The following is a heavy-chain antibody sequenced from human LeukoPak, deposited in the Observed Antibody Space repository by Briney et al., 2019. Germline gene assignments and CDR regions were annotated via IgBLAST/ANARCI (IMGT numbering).Heavy chain of an antibody. CDR2: IYYSGST. V-gene: IGHV4-39*01. J-gene: IGHJ3*02. D-gene: IGHD3-22*01. Sequence: SETLSLTSTVSGRSISSSSYYWGWIRQPPGKGLEWIGSIYYSGSTYYNPSLKSRVTISVDTSKNQFSLKLSSVTAADTAVYYCARLQYYYDSSGLTGNAFDIWGQGTMVTVSS. CDR1: GRSISSSSYY. CDR3: ARLQYYYDSSGLTGNAFDI.